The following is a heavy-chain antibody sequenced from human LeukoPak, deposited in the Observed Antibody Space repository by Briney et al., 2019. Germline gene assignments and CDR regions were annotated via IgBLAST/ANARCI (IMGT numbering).Heavy chain of an antibody. Sequence: KPSETLSLTCTVSGGSISSSSYYWGWIRQPPGKGLEWIGSIYYSGSTYYNPSLKSRVTISVDTSKNQFSLKLSSVTAADTAVYYCARVLGYCSSTSCSPGPWEDDYWYFDLWGRGTLVTVSS. J-gene: IGHJ2*01. CDR3: ARVLGYCSSTSCSPGPWEDDYWYFDL. CDR1: GGSISSSSYY. D-gene: IGHD2-2*01. CDR2: IYYSGST. V-gene: IGHV4-39*07.